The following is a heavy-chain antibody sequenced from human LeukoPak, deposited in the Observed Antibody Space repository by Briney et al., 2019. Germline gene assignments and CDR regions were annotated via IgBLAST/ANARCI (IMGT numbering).Heavy chain of an antibody. D-gene: IGHD2-15*01. Sequence: GASVKVSCKASGYTFTSYGISWVRQAPGQGLEWMGWISAYNGNTNYAQKLQGRVTMTTDTSTSTAYMELRSLRSDDTAVYYCAREGPRIWDYSYYYYGMDVWGQGTTVTVSS. CDR3: AREGPRIWDYSYYYYGMDV. CDR1: GYTFTSYG. V-gene: IGHV1-18*01. J-gene: IGHJ6*02. CDR2: ISAYNGNT.